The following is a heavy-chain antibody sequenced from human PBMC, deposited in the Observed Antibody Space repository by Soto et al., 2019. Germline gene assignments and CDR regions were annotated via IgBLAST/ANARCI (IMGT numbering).Heavy chain of an antibody. CDR3: ARMDTAMVYYFDY. D-gene: IGHD5-18*01. V-gene: IGHV4-4*02. CDR2: IYHSGST. J-gene: IGHJ4*02. Sequence: PSETLSLTCAVSGGSISSSNWWGWVRQPPGKGLEWIGEIYHSGSTNYNPSLKSRVTISVDKSKNQFSLKLSSVTAADTAVYYCARMDTAMVYYFDYWGQGTLVTVSS. CDR1: GGSISSSNW.